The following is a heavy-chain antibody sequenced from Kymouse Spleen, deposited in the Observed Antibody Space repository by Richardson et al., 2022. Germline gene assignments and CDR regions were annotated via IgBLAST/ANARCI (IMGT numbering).Heavy chain of an antibody. CDR2: INHSGST. D-gene: IGHD6-19*01. Sequence: QVQLQQWGAGLLKPSETLSLTCAVYGGSFSGYYWSWIRQPPGKGLEWIGEINHSGSTNYNPSLKSRVTISVDTSKNQFSLKLSSVTAADTAVYYCAREGLAVAGLDYWGQGTLVTVSS. CDR3: AREGLAVAGLDY. CDR1: GGSFSGYY. J-gene: IGHJ4*02. V-gene: IGHV4-34*01.